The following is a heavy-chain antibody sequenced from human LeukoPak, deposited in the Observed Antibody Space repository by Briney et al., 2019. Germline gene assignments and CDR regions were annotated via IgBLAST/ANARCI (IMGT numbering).Heavy chain of an antibody. CDR3: ARLFGSGWPGYFYYAMDV. Sequence: PGGSLRLSCAASGLTVNSTYRRWVRQAPGKGLEWVSVAYIDRNTSYAASVKGRFTISRYNSKYTLFLQMNSLRAEDTAVYYCARLFGSGWPGYFYYAMDVWGQGTTVAVSS. V-gene: IGHV3-66*04. D-gene: IGHD6-19*01. J-gene: IGHJ6*02. CDR1: GLTVNSTY. CDR2: AYIDRNT.